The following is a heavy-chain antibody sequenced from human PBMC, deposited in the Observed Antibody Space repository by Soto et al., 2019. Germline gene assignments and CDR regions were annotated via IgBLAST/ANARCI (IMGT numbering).Heavy chain of an antibody. D-gene: IGHD2-15*01. CDR2: IYYSGST. CDR1: GGSISDSSYF. CDR3: ARRGVSSYYSNY. Sequence: QLQLQESGPGLVKPSETLSLTCTVSGGSISDSSYFWAWIRQPPGKGREWIGNIYYSGSTYYNLSLRSRDAISVDTSKNQFSLKLSSVTAADTAVYYCARRGVSSYYSNYWGLGTLVSVSS. V-gene: IGHV4-39*01. J-gene: IGHJ4*02.